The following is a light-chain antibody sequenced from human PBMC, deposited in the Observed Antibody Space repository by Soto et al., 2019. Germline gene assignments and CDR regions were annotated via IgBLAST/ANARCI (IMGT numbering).Light chain of an antibody. CDR2: EVS. Sequence: QSVLTQPASVSGSPGQSITISCTGSSSDVGRYKYVSWYQHHPGKAPNLIIFEVSNRPSGVSNRFSGSKPGNTASLTISGLQAEDEADYLCGSFASGSTLYVFGTGTKVTVL. J-gene: IGLJ1*01. V-gene: IGLV2-14*01. CDR3: GSFASGSTLYV. CDR1: SSDVGRYKY.